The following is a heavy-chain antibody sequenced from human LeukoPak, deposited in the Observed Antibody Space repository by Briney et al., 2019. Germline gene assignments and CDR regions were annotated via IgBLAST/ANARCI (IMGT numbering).Heavy chain of an antibody. Sequence: ASVKVSCKASGYTFTSYGISWVRQAPGQGLEWMGWISAYNGNTNYAQKLQGRVTMTTDTSTSTAYMELRSLRSDDTAVYYCARDWSSGWYAGRELVDYWGQGTLVTVSS. J-gene: IGHJ4*02. D-gene: IGHD6-19*01. CDR2: ISAYNGNT. CDR3: ARDWSSGWYAGRELVDY. V-gene: IGHV1-18*01. CDR1: GYTFTSYG.